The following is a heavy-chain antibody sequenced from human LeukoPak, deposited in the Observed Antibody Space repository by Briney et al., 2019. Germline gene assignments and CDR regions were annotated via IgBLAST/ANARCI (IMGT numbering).Heavy chain of an antibody. V-gene: IGHV4-39*01. J-gene: IGHJ6*03. CDR2: IYYSGST. D-gene: IGHD3-9*01. CDR1: GGSISSSSYY. CDR3: ARHVLTGYYSAFHYYYMDV. Sequence: PSETLSLTCTVSGGSISSSSYYWGWIRQPPGKGLEWIGSIYYSGSTYYNPSLKSRVTISVDTSKNQFSLKLSSVTAADTAVYYCARHVLTGYYSAFHYYYMDVWGKGTTVTISS.